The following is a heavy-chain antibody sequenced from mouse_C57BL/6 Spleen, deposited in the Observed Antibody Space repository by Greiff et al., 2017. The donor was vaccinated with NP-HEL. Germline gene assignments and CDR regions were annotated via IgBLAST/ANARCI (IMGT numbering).Heavy chain of an antibody. Sequence: QVHVKQSGAELVRPGASVTLSCKASGYTFTDYEMHWVKQTPVHGLEWIGAIDPETGGTAYNQKFKGKAILTADKSSSTAYMELRSLTSEDSAVYYCTRSITTVVGGYFDYWGQGTTLTVSS. D-gene: IGHD1-1*01. CDR1: GYTFTDYE. J-gene: IGHJ2*01. CDR3: TRSITTVVGGYFDY. CDR2: IDPETGGT. V-gene: IGHV1-15*01.